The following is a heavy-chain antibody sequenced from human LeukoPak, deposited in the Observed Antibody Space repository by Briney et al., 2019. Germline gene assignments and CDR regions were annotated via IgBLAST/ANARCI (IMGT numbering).Heavy chain of an antibody. CDR1: GGTFSGYA. J-gene: IGHJ4*02. Sequence: SVKVSCKASGGTFSGYAISWVRQAPGQGLEWMGGIIPIFGTANYAQKFQGRVTITADESTSTAYMELSSLRSEDTAVYYCAREYSSGWLFDYWGQGTLVTVSS. V-gene: IGHV1-69*01. CDR3: AREYSSGWLFDY. D-gene: IGHD6-19*01. CDR2: IIPIFGTA.